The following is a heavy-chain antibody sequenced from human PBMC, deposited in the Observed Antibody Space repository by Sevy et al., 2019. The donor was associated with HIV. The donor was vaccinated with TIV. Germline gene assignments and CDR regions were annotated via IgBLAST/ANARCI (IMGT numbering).Heavy chain of an antibody. CDR1: GFTFDDYA. CDR3: AKESRGHDFQGVSFDAFDI. J-gene: IGHJ3*02. D-gene: IGHD3-3*01. V-gene: IGHV3-9*01. CDR2: ISWNSGSI. Sequence: GGSLRLSCAASGFTFDDYAMHWVRQAPGKGLEWVSGISWNSGSIGYADSVKGRFTISRDNAKNSLYLQMNSLRAEDTALYYCAKESRGHDFQGVSFDAFDIWGQGTMVTVSS.